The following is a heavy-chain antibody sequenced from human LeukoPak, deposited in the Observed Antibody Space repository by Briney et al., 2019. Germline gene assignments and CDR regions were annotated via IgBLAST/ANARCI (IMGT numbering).Heavy chain of an antibody. J-gene: IGHJ6*02. CDR3: AKAKIIVVVPAARDYGMDV. Sequence: GGSLRLSCAASGFTFSSYAMSWVRQAPGKGLEWVSAISGSGGSTYYADSVKGRFTISRDNSKNTLYLQMNSLRAEDTAVYYCAKAKIIVVVPAARDYGMDVWGQGTTVTVSS. CDR1: GFTFSSYA. CDR2: ISGSGGST. V-gene: IGHV3-23*01. D-gene: IGHD2-2*01.